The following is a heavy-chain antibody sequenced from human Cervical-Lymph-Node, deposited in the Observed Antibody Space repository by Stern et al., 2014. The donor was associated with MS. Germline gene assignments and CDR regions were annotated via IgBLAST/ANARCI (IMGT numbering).Heavy chain of an antibody. V-gene: IGHV1-46*01. Sequence: QVQLVQSGAEVKKPGASVKVSCKASGYTFTSYYVHWVRQAPGQGLEWMGIINPIGGRTNYTQRFQGRVTMTRDTSTSTVYMEMSSLRSEDTAVYYCARVGSGSGSHYWGQGTLVTVSS. CDR3: ARVGSGSGSHY. CDR1: GYTFTSYY. D-gene: IGHD3-10*01. CDR2: INPIGGRT. J-gene: IGHJ4*02.